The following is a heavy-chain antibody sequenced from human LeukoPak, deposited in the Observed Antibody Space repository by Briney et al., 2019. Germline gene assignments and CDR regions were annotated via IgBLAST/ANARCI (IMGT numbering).Heavy chain of an antibody. J-gene: IGHJ4*02. CDR3: AREETLYPDKGGVDY. V-gene: IGHV4-4*07. CDR1: GGSVSTYY. CDR2: FFTSGTSGTT. Sequence: SETLSLTCTVSGGSVSTYYWSWIRQPAGKGLAFIGRFFTSGTSGTTTYNPSLKSRVSMSLDTSKNQFSLKLSSVTAADTAVYYCAREETLYPDKGGVDYWGQGTLVTVSS. D-gene: IGHD2-2*02.